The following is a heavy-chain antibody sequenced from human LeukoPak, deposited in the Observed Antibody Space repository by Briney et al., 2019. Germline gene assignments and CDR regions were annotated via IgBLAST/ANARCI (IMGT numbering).Heavy chain of an antibody. D-gene: IGHD3-10*01. CDR1: GYTFTSYY. J-gene: IGHJ6*02. CDR2: INPSGGST. CDR3: ATSGRAFGELLYYYYGMDV. Sequence: GASVKVSCKASGYTFTSYYMHWVRQAPGQGLEWMGIINPSGGSTSYAQKFQGRVTMTRDTSTSTVYMELSSLGSEDTAVYYCATSGRAFGELLYYYYGMDVWGQGTTVTVSS. V-gene: IGHV1-46*01.